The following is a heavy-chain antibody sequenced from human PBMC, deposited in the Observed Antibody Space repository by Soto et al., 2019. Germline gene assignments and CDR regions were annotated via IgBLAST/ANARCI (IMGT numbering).Heavy chain of an antibody. CDR3: AKDFTSSTPSSGWYMGPIYYSCGMDV. V-gene: IGHV3-23*01. CDR2: ISGSGGST. Sequence: GGSLRLSCAASGFTFSSYAMSWVRQAPGKGLEWVSAISGSGGSTYYADSVKGRFTISRDNSKNTLYLQMNSLRAEDTAVYDCAKDFTSSTPSSGWYMGPIYYSCGMDVCGQGTTVTVS. D-gene: IGHD6-19*01. J-gene: IGHJ6*02. CDR1: GFTFSSYA.